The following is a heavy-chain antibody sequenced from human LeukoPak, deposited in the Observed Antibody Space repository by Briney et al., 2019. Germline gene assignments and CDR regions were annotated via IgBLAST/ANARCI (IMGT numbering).Heavy chain of an antibody. CDR3: ARRNAMDV. Sequence: GGSLRLSCAASGFTFSNYWMSWVRQAPGKGLEWVANINRDGSERYYVDSVKGRFTISRDDAKSSLYLQMNSLRAEDTAVYYCARRNAMDVWGQGTTVIVFS. V-gene: IGHV3-7*03. CDR2: INRDGSER. CDR1: GFTFSNYW. J-gene: IGHJ6*02.